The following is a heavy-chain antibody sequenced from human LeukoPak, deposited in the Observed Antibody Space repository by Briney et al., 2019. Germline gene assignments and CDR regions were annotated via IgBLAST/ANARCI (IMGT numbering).Heavy chain of an antibody. J-gene: IGHJ6*04. CDR1: GGTFSSYA. D-gene: IGHD6-19*01. Sequence: SVKVSCKASGGTFSSYAISWVRQAPGQGLEWMGRIIPIFGTANYAQKFQGRVTITTDESTSTAYMELSSLRSEDTAVYYCARVQGIPGIAVAAMDVWGKGTTVTVPS. CDR3: ARVQGIPGIAVAAMDV. V-gene: IGHV1-69*05. CDR2: IIPIFGTA.